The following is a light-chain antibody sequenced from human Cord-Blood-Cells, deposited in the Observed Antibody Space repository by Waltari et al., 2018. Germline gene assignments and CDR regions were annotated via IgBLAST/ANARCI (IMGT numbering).Light chain of an antibody. Sequence: QPVLTQPPSASGTPGQRVTIPCSGSSSNIGSNTVTWYQQLPGTAPKLLIYSNKQRPSGVPDRFSGSKSGTSASLAISGLQSEDEADYYCAAWDDSLNGWVFGGGTKLTVL. CDR1: SSNIGSNT. CDR2: SNK. J-gene: IGLJ3*02. CDR3: AAWDDSLNGWV. V-gene: IGLV1-44*01.